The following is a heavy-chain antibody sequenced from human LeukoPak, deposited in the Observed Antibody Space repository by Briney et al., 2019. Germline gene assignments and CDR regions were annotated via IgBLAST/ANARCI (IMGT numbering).Heavy chain of an antibody. J-gene: IGHJ3*02. D-gene: IGHD2/OR15-2a*01. CDR1: GDSVSSNSVT. CDR2: TYYRSTWYN. V-gene: IGHV6-1*01. Sequence: SQTLSLTCAISGDSVSSNSVTWNWIRQSPSRGLEWLGRTYYRSTWYNDYAVSVRGRITVNPDTSKNQFSPHLNSVTPEDTAVYYCARKLSGAFDIWGQGTMVTVSS. CDR3: ARKLSGAFDI.